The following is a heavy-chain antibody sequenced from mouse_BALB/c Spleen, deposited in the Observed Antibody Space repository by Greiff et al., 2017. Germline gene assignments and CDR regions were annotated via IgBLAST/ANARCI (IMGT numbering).Heavy chain of an antibody. CDR2: IWRGGST. CDR1: GFSLTSYG. J-gene: IGHJ4*01. Sequence: VKLVESGPSLVQPSQSLSITCTVSGFSLTSYGVHWVRQSPGKGLEWLGVIWRGGSTDYNAAFMSRLSITKDNSKSQVFFKMNSLQADDTAIYYCAKIRYDGDYYAMDYWGQGTSVTVSS. V-gene: IGHV2-5-1*01. D-gene: IGHD2-14*01. CDR3: AKIRYDGDYYAMDY.